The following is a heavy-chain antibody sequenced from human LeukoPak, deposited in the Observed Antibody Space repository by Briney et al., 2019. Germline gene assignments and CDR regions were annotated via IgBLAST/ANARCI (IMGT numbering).Heavy chain of an antibody. CDR2: INHSGST. D-gene: IGHD3-16*02. CDR1: GGSFSGYY. Sequence: SETLSLTCAVYGGSFSGYYWSWIRQPPGKGLEWIGEINHSGSTNYNPSLKSRVTISVDTSKNQFSLKLSSVTAADTAVYYCARRGYDYVWGSYRYTGFDYWAQGTLVTVSS. V-gene: IGHV4-34*01. CDR3: ARRGYDYVWGSYRYTGFDY. J-gene: IGHJ4*02.